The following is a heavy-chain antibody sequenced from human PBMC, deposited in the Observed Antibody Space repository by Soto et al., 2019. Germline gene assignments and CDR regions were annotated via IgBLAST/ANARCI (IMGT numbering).Heavy chain of an antibody. V-gene: IGHV3-74*01. D-gene: IGHD7-27*01. CDR2: INADGSIA. Sequence: EVQLVESGGGLVQPGGSLRLSCAASGFTFSDYWMAWARQAPGKGLFWVSRINADGSIAHYAESVKGGLTISRDNAKNTLWLQLNSLRDDDTAVYYCGRERWGLLDIWGQGAMVTVSS. J-gene: IGHJ3*02. CDR3: GRERWGLLDI. CDR1: GFTFSDYW.